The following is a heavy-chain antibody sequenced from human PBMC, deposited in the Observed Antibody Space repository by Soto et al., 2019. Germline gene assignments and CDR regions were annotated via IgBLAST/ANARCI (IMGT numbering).Heavy chain of an antibody. V-gene: IGHV4-31*02. CDR3: ALALGPTTGLDY. Sequence: QVQLQESGPGLVKPSQTLSLTCSVSGASTVSHYHWTWIRQPPGKGLEWMGYIFNSGTTFYNPSLTSRLYISMDTSGNHFSLALRSVTAADTAVYYCALALGPTTGLDYWGQGTLVTVSS. CDR2: IFNSGTT. D-gene: IGHD1-26*01. CDR1: GASTVSHYH. J-gene: IGHJ4*02.